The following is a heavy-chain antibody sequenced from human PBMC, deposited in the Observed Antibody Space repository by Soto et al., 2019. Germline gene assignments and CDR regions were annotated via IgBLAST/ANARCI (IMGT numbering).Heavy chain of an antibody. J-gene: IGHJ6*03. CDR3: ASLSASGGLSKAAGNFLSYYYYMDA. V-gene: IGHV4-59*01. Sequence: PSETLSLTCTVSGGSISSYYWSWIRQPPGKGLEWIGYIYYSGSTNYNPSLKSRVAISVDTSKNQFSLKLSSVTAADTAVYYCASLSASGGLSKAAGNFLSYYYYMDAWGKGTTVTVSS. CDR2: IYYSGST. D-gene: IGHD6-13*01. CDR1: GGSISSYY.